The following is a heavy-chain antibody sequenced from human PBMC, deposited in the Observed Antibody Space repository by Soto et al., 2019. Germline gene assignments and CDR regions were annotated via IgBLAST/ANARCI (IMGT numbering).Heavy chain of an antibody. Sequence: PSETLSLTCTVYGGSFSDYYWTWIRQPPGEGLEWIGEITQSGRTYYNPSLKSRVTISVDTSKNQFSLKLSSVTAADTAVYYCASSPRGSYFDYWGQGTLVTVSS. D-gene: IGHD1-26*01. CDR3: ASSPRGSYFDY. CDR1: GGSFSDYY. CDR2: ITQSGRT. J-gene: IGHJ4*02. V-gene: IGHV4-34*01.